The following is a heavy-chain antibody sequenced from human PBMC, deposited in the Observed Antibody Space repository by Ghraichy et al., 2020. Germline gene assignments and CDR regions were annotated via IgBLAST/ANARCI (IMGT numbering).Heavy chain of an antibody. CDR3: ARGGLEQLADY. V-gene: IGHV4-34*01. D-gene: IGHD6-13*01. J-gene: IGHJ4*02. CDR1: GGSFSGYY. CDR2: INHSGST. Sequence: SETLSLTCAVYGGSFSGYYWSWIRQPPGKGLEWIGEINHSGSTNYNPSLKSRVTISVDTSKNQFSLKLSSVTAADTAVYYCARGGLEQLADYWGQGTLVTVSS.